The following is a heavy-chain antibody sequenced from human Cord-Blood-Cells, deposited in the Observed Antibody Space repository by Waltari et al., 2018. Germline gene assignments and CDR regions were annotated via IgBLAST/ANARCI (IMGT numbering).Heavy chain of an antibody. J-gene: IGHJ6*02. CDR3: ARDVYSSSWYYYYGMDV. CDR1: GYTFTSYG. CDR2: ISAYNGNT. D-gene: IGHD6-13*01. Sequence: QVQLVQSGAEVKKPGASVKVSCKASGYTFTSYGISWVRQAPGQGLEWMGWISAYNGNTNYAQRLQGRVTMTTDTSTSTAYMELRSLRSDDTAVYYCARDVYSSSWYYYYGMDVWGQGTTVTVSS. V-gene: IGHV1-18*01.